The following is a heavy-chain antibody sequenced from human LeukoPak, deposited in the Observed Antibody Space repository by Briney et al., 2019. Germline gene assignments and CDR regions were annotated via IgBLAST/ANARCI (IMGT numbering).Heavy chain of an antibody. CDR1: GFTFSSYS. CDR2: ISSSSSYI. J-gene: IGHJ6*03. CDR3: ASLYSSSAYYYMDV. V-gene: IGHV3-21*01. D-gene: IGHD6-6*01. Sequence: KSGGSLRLSCAASGFTFSSYSMNWVRQAPGKGLEWVSSISSSSSYIYYADSVKGRFTISRDNAKKSLYLQMNSLRAEDTAVYYCASLYSSSAYYYMDVWGKGTTVTVSS.